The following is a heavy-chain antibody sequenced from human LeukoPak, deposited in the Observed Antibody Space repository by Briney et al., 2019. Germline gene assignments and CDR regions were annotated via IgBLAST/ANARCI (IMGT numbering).Heavy chain of an antibody. CDR1: GYRFNTYG. V-gene: IGHV1-18*01. CDR3: ARDRGGSYFQA. Sequence: GASVKVSCKASGYRFNTYGITWVREAPGQGLDWMGWINTDNGKTNYAHRLQGRVTVTKDTSTSTSYMELRSLTSDDAAVYYCARDRGGSYFQAWGQGTLVTVSS. CDR2: INTDNGKT. D-gene: IGHD1-26*01. J-gene: IGHJ1*01.